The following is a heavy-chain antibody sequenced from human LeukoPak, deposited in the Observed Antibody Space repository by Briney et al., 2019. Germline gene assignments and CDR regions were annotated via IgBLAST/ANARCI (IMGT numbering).Heavy chain of an antibody. V-gene: IGHV5-51*01. J-gene: IGHJ4*02. D-gene: IGHD3-9*01. CDR1: GYKFTSYW. CDR2: IYPGDSDT. CDR3: ARALRYFDWLED. Sequence: GESLKISCKGSGYKFTSYWIGWVRQMPGKGLDWMGIIYPGDSDTRYSPSFQGQVTISADKSISTDYLQWSSLKASDTAMYYCARALRYFDWLEDWGQGTLVTVSS.